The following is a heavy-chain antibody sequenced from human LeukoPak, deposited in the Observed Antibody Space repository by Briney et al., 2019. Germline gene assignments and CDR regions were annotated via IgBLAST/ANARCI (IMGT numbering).Heavy chain of an antibody. D-gene: IGHD3-3*01. J-gene: IGHJ6*03. Sequence: GGSLRLSCAASGFTFSSYWMHWVRQAPGKGLEWVSVIYSGGSTYYADSVKGRFTISRDNSKNTLYLQMNSLRAEDTAVYYCARGPTGFKYYDFWSGKGPDYYYYMDVWGKGTTVTVSS. CDR1: GFTFSSYW. V-gene: IGHV3-66*01. CDR3: ARGPTGFKYYDFWSGKGPDYYYYMDV. CDR2: IYSGGST.